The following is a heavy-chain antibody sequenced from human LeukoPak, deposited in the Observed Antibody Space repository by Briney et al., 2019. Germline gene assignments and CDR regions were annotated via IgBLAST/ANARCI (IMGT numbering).Heavy chain of an antibody. D-gene: IGHD5-12*01. Sequence: PGGSLRLSCAVSGFSFTNFWMSWVRQAPGRGLEWVANIHPEGNEKYHVESVKGRFTISRDNTKNLLFLQMNGLRVEDTAVYYCATGCSGYHSNYYYMDVWGKGTTVTVSS. J-gene: IGHJ6*03. CDR3: ATGCSGYHSNYYYMDV. CDR2: IHPEGNEK. V-gene: IGHV3-7*01. CDR1: GFSFTNFW.